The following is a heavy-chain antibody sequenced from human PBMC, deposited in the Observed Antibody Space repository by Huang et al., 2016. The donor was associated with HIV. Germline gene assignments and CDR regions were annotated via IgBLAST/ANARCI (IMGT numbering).Heavy chain of an antibody. CDR2: ISYDGSNK. J-gene: IGHJ4*02. D-gene: IGHD6-13*01. V-gene: IGHV3-30-3*01. CDR3: ARRLAAAARGFDY. Sequence: QVQLVESGGGVVQPGRSLRLSCAASGFTFSSYAMHWVRQTPGKGVEWVVVISYDGSNKNYEDSVKGRFTISRDNSKNTLYLQMNSLGAEDTAVYYCARRLAAAARGFDYWGQGTLVTVSS. CDR1: GFTFSSYA.